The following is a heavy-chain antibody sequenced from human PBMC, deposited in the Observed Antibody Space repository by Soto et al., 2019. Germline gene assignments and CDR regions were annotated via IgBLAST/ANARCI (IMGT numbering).Heavy chain of an antibody. J-gene: IGHJ5*02. CDR1: GDSVSSISAA. CDR3: ASSSGDYNWFAP. CDR2: TYYRSKWYN. D-gene: IGHD3-22*01. V-gene: IGHV6-1*01. Sequence: SQTLSLTCAISGDSVSSISAAWNWIRQSPSRGLEWLGRTYYRSKWYNDYAVSLKSRITINPDTSKNQFSLQLNSVTLEDTAVYYCASSSGDYNWFAPWGQGTLVTVSS.